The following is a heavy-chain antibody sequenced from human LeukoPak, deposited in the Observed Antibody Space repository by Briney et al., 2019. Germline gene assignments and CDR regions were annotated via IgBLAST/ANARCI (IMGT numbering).Heavy chain of an antibody. CDR1: GGSISSGGYS. J-gene: IGHJ6*02. D-gene: IGHD3-9*01. V-gene: IGHV4-30-2*01. CDR3: ARTYYDILTGYYMPLDV. Sequence: SETLSLTCAASGGSISSGGYSWSWIRQPPGKGLEWIGYIYHSGSTYYNPSLKSRVTISVDRSKNQFSLKLSSVTAADTAVYYCARTYYDILTGYYMPLDVWGQGTTVTVSS. CDR2: IYHSGST.